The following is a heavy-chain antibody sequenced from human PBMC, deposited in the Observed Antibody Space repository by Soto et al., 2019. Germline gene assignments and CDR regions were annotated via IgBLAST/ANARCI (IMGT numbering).Heavy chain of an antibody. CDR1: GGSMRNYY. CDR2: VYHSGST. Sequence: PSETLSLTCSVSGGSMRNYYWNWIRQPPGRGLEWIGYVYHSGSTNYNPSLKRRVSMSVDVSRNHFSLTLHSVTAADTAVYFCTSSYSTSSSPDYCGQGTLVTVSS. CDR3: TSSYSTSSSPDY. D-gene: IGHD6-6*01. J-gene: IGHJ4*02. V-gene: IGHV4-59*01.